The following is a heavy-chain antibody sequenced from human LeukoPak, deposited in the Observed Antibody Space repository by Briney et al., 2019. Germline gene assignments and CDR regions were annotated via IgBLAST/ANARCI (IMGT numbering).Heavy chain of an antibody. CDR1: RFTLNSYA. V-gene: IGHV3-48*02. Sequence: PGGSHRLSRAASRFTLNSYAMNWVRQAPGKGRGWISYISSSSGSMYYADSVKGRFTVSRDNAKNSLYLQMNSLRDEDTAVYYCARRNQLLFEDYWGQGTLVTVSS. J-gene: IGHJ4*02. D-gene: IGHD2-2*01. CDR2: ISSSSGSM. CDR3: ARRNQLLFEDY.